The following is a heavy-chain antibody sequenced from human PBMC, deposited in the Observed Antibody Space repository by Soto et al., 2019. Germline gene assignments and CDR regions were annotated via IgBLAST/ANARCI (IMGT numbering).Heavy chain of an antibody. J-gene: IGHJ6*02. V-gene: IGHV4-31*03. CDR3: ARDQRYCSSTSCYRNYYCYDGMDV. CDR1: GGSISSGGYY. D-gene: IGHD2-2*01. Sequence: QVQLQESGPGLVKPSQTLSLTCTVSGGSISSGGYYWSWIRQHPGKGLEWMGYIYYSGSTYYNPSLKSRVTISVDTSKNQFSLKLSSVTAADTAVYYCARDQRYCSSTSCYRNYYCYDGMDVWGQGTTVTVSS. CDR2: IYYSGST.